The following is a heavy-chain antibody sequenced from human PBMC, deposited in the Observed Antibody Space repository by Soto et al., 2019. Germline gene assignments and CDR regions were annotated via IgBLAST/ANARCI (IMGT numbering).Heavy chain of an antibody. J-gene: IGHJ4*02. D-gene: IGHD6-25*01. CDR1: GFIFSRHW. V-gene: IGHV3-7*01. Sequence: VGSLRLSCGTSGFIFSRHWMTWVRQAPGKGLEWVADIKPDGSEKHYVDSVKGRFTIARDNAEHSLYLQMSSLRAEDTAVYYCARRYGSVSTFDYWGQGTLVTVSS. CDR3: ARRYGSVSTFDY. CDR2: IKPDGSEK.